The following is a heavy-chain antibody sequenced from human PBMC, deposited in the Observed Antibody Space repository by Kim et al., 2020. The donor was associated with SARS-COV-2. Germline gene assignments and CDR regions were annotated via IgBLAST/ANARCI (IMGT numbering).Heavy chain of an antibody. CDR1: GFTFSDYY. J-gene: IGHJ6*02. V-gene: IGHV3-11*05. CDR2: ISSSSSYT. CDR3: AREERITMVRGGLPDV. D-gene: IGHD3-10*01. Sequence: GGSLRLSCAASGFTFSDYYMSWIRQAPGKGLEWVSYISSSSSYTNYADSVKGRFTISRDNAKNSLYLQMNSLRAEDTAVYYCAREERITMVRGGLPDVWGQGTTVTVSS.